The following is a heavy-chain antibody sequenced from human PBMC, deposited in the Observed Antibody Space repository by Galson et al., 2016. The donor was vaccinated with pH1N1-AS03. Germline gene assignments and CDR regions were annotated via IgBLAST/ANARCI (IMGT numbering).Heavy chain of an antibody. V-gene: IGHV3-64*02. J-gene: IGHJ5*02. CDR1: GFTFRSFG. Sequence: SLRLSCAASGFTFRSFGMHWVRQAAGQGLQYVSGISSNGGSTCYEDSVKGRFIISRDNSKNTLYLQMGSLRPEDMAVYYCAKDAVRGGGFDPWGQGTLVTVSS. CDR2: ISSNGGST. D-gene: IGHD2-15*01. CDR3: AKDAVRGGGFDP.